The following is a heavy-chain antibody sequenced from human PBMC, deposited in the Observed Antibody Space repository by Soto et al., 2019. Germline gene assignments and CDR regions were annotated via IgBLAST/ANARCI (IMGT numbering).Heavy chain of an antibody. V-gene: IGHV1-69*01. D-gene: IGHD1-26*01. J-gene: IGHJ4*02. CDR2: IIPIFGTA. CDR3: ARDGGRHSGGIDY. Sequence: QVQLVQSGAEVKKPGSSVKVSCKASGGTFSSYSINWVRQAPGQGLEWMGEIIPIFGTANYAQKFQGRVTITADESTSTAYMELSSLRSEDTAVYSCARDGGRHSGGIDYWGQGTLVTVYS. CDR1: GGTFSSYS.